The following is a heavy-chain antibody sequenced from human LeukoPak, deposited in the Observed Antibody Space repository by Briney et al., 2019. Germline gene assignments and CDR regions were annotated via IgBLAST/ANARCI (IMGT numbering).Heavy chain of an antibody. Sequence: ASVKVSCKASGYTFTIYDINWVRQATGQGLEWMGWMNPNSGNTGYAQKFQGRVTITRNTSISTAYMELSSLRSEDTAVYYCARGEFSVGYFDYWGQGTLVTVSS. CDR3: ARGEFSVGYFDY. CDR1: GYTFTIYD. D-gene: IGHD2-2*01. V-gene: IGHV1-8*03. J-gene: IGHJ4*02. CDR2: MNPNSGNT.